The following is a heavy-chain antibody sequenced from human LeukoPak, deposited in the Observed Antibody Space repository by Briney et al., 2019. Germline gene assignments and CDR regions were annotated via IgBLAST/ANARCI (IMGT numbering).Heavy chain of an antibody. D-gene: IGHD3-3*01. J-gene: IGHJ5*01. CDR2: IYYSGST. CDR1: GDSFRSYY. V-gene: IGHV4-59*01. Sequence: PSETLSLTCTVSGDSFRSYYWSWIRQPPGKGLEWIGYIYYSGSTNYNPSLKSRVTISVDTSKNQLSLKLNSVTAADTAVYYCARGRNLEWFDYWGQGTLVTVSS. CDR3: ARGRNLEWFDY.